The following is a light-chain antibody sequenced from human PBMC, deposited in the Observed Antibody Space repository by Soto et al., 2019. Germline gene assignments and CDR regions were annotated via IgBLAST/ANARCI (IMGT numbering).Light chain of an antibody. Sequence: EIGFTQSPGTLSLSPGERETLSCRASQSFSSTYLAWYQQKPGQAPRLLIYGASSRATGIPDRFSGGGSGTDFSLTISRLDPEDFAVYYCQQSSSSPGTFGQGTKVDIK. V-gene: IGKV3-20*01. CDR3: QQSSSSPGT. CDR2: GAS. J-gene: IGKJ1*01. CDR1: QSFSSTY.